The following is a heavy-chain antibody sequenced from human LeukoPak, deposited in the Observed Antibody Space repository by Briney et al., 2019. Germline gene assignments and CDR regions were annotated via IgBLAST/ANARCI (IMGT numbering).Heavy chain of an antibody. J-gene: IGHJ4*02. V-gene: IGHV1-69*05. CDR2: IIPIFGTA. CDR3: AREDGCSSTSCHSYFDY. D-gene: IGHD2-2*02. CDR1: GGTFSSYA. Sequence: ASVKVSCKATGGTFSSYAISWVRQAPGQGLEWMGGIIPIFGTANYAQKFQGRVTITTDESTSTAYMELSSLRSEDTAVYYCAREDGCSSTSCHSYFDYWGQGTLVTVSS.